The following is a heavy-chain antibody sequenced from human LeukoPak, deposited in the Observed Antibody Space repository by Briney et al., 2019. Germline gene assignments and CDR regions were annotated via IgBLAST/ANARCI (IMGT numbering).Heavy chain of an antibody. CDR3: ARDFLAAGDY. CDR1: GFIFSSYS. CDR2: ISSGGTKI. V-gene: IGHV3-21*01. Sequence: PGGSLRLSCEASGFIFSSYSINWVRQAPGKGLEWGSSISSGGTKIYYADSVKGRFTISRDDVKKSVYLQMNSLRGEDTAVYYCARDFLAAGDYWGQGTQVTVSS. J-gene: IGHJ4*02. D-gene: IGHD6-13*01.